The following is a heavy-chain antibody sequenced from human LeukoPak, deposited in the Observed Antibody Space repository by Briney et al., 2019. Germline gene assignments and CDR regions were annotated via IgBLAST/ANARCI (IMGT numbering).Heavy chain of an antibody. J-gene: IGHJ4*02. CDR2: IYIRGTT. Sequence: SETLSLTCTVSGGSISSGSYYWSWIRQPAGKGLEWIGRIYIRGTTNYNPSLKSRVTISVDTSKNQFSLKLSSVTAADTAMYYSARWYWFYFDYWGKGTLVTVSS. CDR1: GGSISSGSYY. D-gene: IGHD2-8*02. CDR3: ARWYWFYFDY. V-gene: IGHV4-61*02.